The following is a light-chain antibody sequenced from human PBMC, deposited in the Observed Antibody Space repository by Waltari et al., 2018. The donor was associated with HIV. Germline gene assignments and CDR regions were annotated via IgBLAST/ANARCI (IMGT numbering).Light chain of an antibody. CDR1: ELPKQY. J-gene: IGLJ3*02. CDR2: KDN. CDR3: QSADNSGTWV. Sequence: SYELTQPPSVSVSPGQTARITCSGDELPKQYAYWYQQKPGQASILVIYKDNERPSGIPERFSGSSSGTTVTLTISGVQAEDEADYYCQSADNSGTWVFGGGTKLTVL. V-gene: IGLV3-25*03.